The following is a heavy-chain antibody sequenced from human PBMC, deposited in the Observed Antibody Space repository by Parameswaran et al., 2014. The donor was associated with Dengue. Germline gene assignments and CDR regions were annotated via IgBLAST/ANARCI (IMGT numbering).Heavy chain of an antibody. D-gene: IGHD3-10*01. CDR2: IYSGGNT. Sequence: VRQAPGKGLEWVSVIYSGGNTYYADSVKGRFTISRDNSKNTLYLQMNSLRAEDTAVYYCAAGIIKLAFDIWGQGTMVTVSS. V-gene: IGHV3-66*01. CDR3: AAGIIKLAFDI. J-gene: IGHJ3*02.